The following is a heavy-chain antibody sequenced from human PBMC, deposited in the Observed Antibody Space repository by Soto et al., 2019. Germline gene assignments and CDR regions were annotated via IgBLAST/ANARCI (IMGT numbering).Heavy chain of an antibody. J-gene: IGHJ4*02. D-gene: IGHD1-26*01. V-gene: IGHV3-74*01. CDR3: ARGGGSPAHPPDY. CDR1: GFTLSNYW. CDR2: IAYDESNT. Sequence: EVQQVESGGGLVQPGGSLRLSCAASGFTLSNYWMHWIRQAPGKGLVWVSRIAYDESNTTYADSVKGRFTISRDNAKNTFSLQMNSLTAEDTAVYYCARGGGSPAHPPDYWGQGTPVTVSS.